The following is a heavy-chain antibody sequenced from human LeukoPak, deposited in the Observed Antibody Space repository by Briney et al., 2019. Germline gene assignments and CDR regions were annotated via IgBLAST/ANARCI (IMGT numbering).Heavy chain of an antibody. J-gene: IGHJ3*02. CDR3: ARGEMITFGGVIVISTFDI. CDR2: INPTSGGT. Sequence: VKVSCKTSGYTFTGYYIQWVRQAPGQGLEWMGYINPTSGGTNYAQEFQGRVTMTRDTSISTAYMELGRLTSDDTAVYYCARGEMITFGGVIVISTFDIWGQGTMVTVS. D-gene: IGHD3-16*02. V-gene: IGHV1-2*02. CDR1: GYTFTGYY.